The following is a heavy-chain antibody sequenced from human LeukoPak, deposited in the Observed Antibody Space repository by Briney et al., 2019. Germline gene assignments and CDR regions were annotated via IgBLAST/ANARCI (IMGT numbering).Heavy chain of an antibody. CDR2: ISYDGSNK. CDR3: ARDAYYSSGWYFYFDY. V-gene: IGHV3-30-3*01. Sequence: SGGSLRLSCAASGFTFSSYAMHWVRQAPGKGLEWVAVISYDGSNKYYADSVKCRFTISRDNSKNTLYLQMNSLRAEDTAVYYCARDAYYSSGWYFYFDYWGQGTLVTVSS. CDR1: GFTFSSYA. J-gene: IGHJ4*02. D-gene: IGHD6-19*01.